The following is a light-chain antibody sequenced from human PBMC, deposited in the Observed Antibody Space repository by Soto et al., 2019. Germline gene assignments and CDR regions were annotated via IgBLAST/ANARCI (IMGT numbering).Light chain of an antibody. CDR2: EVT. CDR1: SSDVGGYNY. Sequence: QSALTQPPSASGSPGQSVTISCTGTSSDVGGYNYVSWYQQHPGKAPKLMIYEVTKRPSGVPDRFSGSKSGNTASLTVSGLEAEDDADYYCSSYAGSKGSVFGGGTKVTVL. V-gene: IGLV2-8*01. CDR3: SSYAGSKGSV. J-gene: IGLJ2*01.